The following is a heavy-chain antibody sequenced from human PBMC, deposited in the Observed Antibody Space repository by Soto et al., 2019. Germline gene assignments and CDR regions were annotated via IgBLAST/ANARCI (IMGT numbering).Heavy chain of an antibody. V-gene: IGHV1-18*04. CDR1: GYTFTSFS. J-gene: IGHJ4*02. Sequence: QIHLVQSGAEVKKPGASVKVSCKASGYTFTSFSISWVRQAPGQGLEWMGWISGYSANTHYAHKVQGRVSMTTDTSTNTAYMELRSLRSDDTAVYYCARGTGDLAYWGQGTLVTVSS. CDR2: ISGYSANT. D-gene: IGHD7-27*01. CDR3: ARGTGDLAY.